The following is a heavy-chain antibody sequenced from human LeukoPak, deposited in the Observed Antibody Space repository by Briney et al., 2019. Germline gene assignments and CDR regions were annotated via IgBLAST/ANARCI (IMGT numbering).Heavy chain of an antibody. CDR3: ARDPGYCSSTSCYGALSWFDP. V-gene: IGHV4-59*01. Sequence: PSETLSLTCTVSGGSISSYYWSWIRQPPGKGLEWIGYIYYSGSPNYNPSLKSRVTISVDTSKNQFSLKLSSVTAADTAVYYCARDPGYCSSTSCYGALSWFDPWGQGTLVTVSS. CDR2: IYYSGSP. D-gene: IGHD2-2*01. J-gene: IGHJ5*02. CDR1: GGSISSYY.